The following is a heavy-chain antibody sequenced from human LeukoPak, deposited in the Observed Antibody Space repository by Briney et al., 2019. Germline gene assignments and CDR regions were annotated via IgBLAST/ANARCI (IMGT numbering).Heavy chain of an antibody. V-gene: IGHV5-51*01. Sequence: GESLKISCKGSGYSFTNYWIGWVRQMPGKGLEWMGVIYPGDSDTRYSPSFQGQVTISADKSITTAYLQWSSLTASDTAVYYCARLDYYDSSLDYWGQGTLVTVSS. CDR3: ARLDYYDSSLDY. J-gene: IGHJ4*02. D-gene: IGHD3-22*01. CDR2: IYPGDSDT. CDR1: GYSFTNYW.